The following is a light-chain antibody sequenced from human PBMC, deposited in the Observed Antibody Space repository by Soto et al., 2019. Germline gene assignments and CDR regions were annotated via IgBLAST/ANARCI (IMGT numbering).Light chain of an antibody. CDR3: QQYSNPPQT. CDR2: WAS. V-gene: IGKV4-1*01. Sequence: DIVMTQSPDSLAVSLGERATINCKSSQSVLYSSNNKNYLAWYQQKPGQPPKLLIYWASTRESGVPDRFSGSGSETDFTLTISSLQAEEVAVYYCQQYSNPPQTFGTGTKVEIK. J-gene: IGKJ1*01. CDR1: QSVLYSSNNKNY.